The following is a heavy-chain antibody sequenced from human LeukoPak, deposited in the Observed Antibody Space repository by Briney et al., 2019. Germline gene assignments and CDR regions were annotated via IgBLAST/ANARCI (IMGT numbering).Heavy chain of an antibody. V-gene: IGHV3-23*01. CDR3: AKSSIAAPISWFDP. J-gene: IGHJ5*02. D-gene: IGHD6-6*01. Sequence: GGSLRLSCAASGFTFSSYAMSWVRQAPGKGLEWVSAISGSGGSTYYADSVKGRFTISRDNSKNTLYLQMNSLRAEDTAVYYCAKSSIAAPISWFDPWAREPWSPSPQ. CDR1: GFTFSSYA. CDR2: ISGSGGST.